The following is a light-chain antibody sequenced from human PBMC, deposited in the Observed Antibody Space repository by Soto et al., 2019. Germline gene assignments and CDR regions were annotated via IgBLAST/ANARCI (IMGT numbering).Light chain of an antibody. CDR3: QTWGTGIQV. CDR1: SGHSNYA. V-gene: IGLV4-69*01. Sequence: QPVLTQSPSASASLGASVKLTCTLSSGHSNYAIAWHQQQPEKGPRYLMKLNSDGIHSKGDGIPDRFSGSSSGAERYLTIPSLQSEDEADYYCQTWGTGIQVFGTGTKVTVL. CDR2: LNSDGIH. J-gene: IGLJ1*01.